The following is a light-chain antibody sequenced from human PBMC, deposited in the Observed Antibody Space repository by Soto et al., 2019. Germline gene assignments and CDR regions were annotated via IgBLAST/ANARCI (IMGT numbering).Light chain of an antibody. CDR3: SSYPSSSTVV. CDR2: DVS. CDR1: SSDVGGYNY. J-gene: IGLJ2*01. V-gene: IGLV2-14*01. Sequence: QSALTQPDSVSGSPGQSITISCTGTSSDVGGYNYVSLYQQHPGEAPKLMIYDVSNRPSGVSNRFSGSKSGNTAYLTISGLQAEDEADYYCSSYPSSSTVVFGGGTKVTVL.